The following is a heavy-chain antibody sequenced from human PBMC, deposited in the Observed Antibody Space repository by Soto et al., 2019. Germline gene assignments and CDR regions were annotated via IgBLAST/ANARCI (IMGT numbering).Heavy chain of an antibody. D-gene: IGHD2-2*03. CDR1: GGSISNYY. Sequence: QVQLQESGPGLVKPSETLSLTCSVSGGSISNYYWSWIRQPAGKGLEWIGRIYIVGSTVGSTTYNPSLRSRVTMSVDTTKNQFSLKLSSVTAADTAVYYCARDSVGIVAPGVYWGQGTLVTVSS. CDR2: IYIVGSTVGST. V-gene: IGHV4-4*07. CDR3: ARDSVGIVAPGVY. J-gene: IGHJ4*02.